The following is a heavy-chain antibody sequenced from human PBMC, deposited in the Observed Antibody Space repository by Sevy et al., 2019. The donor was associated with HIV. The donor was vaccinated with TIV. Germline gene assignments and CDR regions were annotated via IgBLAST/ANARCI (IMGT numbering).Heavy chain of an antibody. CDR1: GGSFSGYY. V-gene: IGHV4-34*01. D-gene: IGHD2-21*02. Sequence: SETLSLTCAVYGGSFSGYYWSWIRQPPGKGLEWIGEINHSGSTNYNPSLKSRVTISVDTSKNRFSLKLSSVTAADTAVYYCARGDLGGDYDSWYIWNWFDPWGQGTLVTVSS. CDR2: INHSGST. CDR3: ARGDLGGDYDSWYIWNWFDP. J-gene: IGHJ5*02.